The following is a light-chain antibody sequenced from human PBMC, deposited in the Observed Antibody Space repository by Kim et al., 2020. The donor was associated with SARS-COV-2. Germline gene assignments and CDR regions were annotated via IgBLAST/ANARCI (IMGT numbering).Light chain of an antibody. Sequence: PGKTARITCGGNNIGSKSVHWYQQKPGQAPVLVIYYDSDRPSGIPERFSGSNSGNTATLTISRVEAGDEADYYCQVWDSSSDHLYVFGTGTKVTVL. V-gene: IGLV3-21*04. CDR2: YDS. CDR3: QVWDSSSDHLYV. J-gene: IGLJ1*01. CDR1: NIGSKS.